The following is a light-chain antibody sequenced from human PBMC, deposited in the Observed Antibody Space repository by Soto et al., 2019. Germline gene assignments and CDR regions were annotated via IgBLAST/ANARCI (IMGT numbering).Light chain of an antibody. V-gene: IGLV2-14*01. Sequence: SVLTQPASVYGSTGQSITISCTGTSSDVGGYNYVSWYQQHPGKAPKFMIYDVSNRPSGVSTRFSGSKSGNTASLTISGLQAEDEADYYCNSYTTSNTRQIVFGTGTKVTVL. CDR1: SSDVGGYNY. CDR2: DVS. J-gene: IGLJ1*01. CDR3: NSYTTSNTRQIV.